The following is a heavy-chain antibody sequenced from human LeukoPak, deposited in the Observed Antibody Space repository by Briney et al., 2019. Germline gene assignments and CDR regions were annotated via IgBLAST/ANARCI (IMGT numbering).Heavy chain of an antibody. CDR3: ARDPSLPYCSGGSCYSHYYYYGMDV. D-gene: IGHD2-15*01. Sequence: GGSLRLSCAASGFTVSSNYMSWVRQAPGKGLEWVSVIYSGGSTYYAGSVKGRFTISRDNSKNTLYLQMNSLRAEDTAVYYCARDPSLPYCSGGSCYSHYYYYGMDVWGQGTTVTVSS. J-gene: IGHJ6*02. CDR1: GFTVSSNY. V-gene: IGHV3-53*01. CDR2: IYSGGST.